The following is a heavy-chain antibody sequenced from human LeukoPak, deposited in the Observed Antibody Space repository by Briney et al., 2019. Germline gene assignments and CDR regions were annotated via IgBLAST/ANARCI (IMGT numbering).Heavy chain of an antibody. V-gene: IGHV4-34*01. D-gene: IGHD6-13*01. CDR3: ATQTTSSRYDLYYYYGMDV. Sequence: PSETLSLTCAVYVGSFSGYYWSWIRQPPGKGLEWIGEINHSGSTNYNPSLKSRVTISVDTSKNQFSLKLSSVTAADTAVYYCATQTTSSRYDLYYYYGMDVRGQGTTVTLSS. J-gene: IGHJ6*02. CDR1: VGSFSGYY. CDR2: INHSGST.